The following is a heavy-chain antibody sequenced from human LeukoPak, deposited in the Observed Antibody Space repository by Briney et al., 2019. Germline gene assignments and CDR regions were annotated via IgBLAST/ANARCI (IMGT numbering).Heavy chain of an antibody. V-gene: IGHV3-48*03. Sequence: GGSLRLSCAASGFSFGRYEMNWVRQAPGKGLEWVSYISTTGSTVYYADSVEGRFTMSRDNAKNLLYLQMNSLRAEDAAIYYCAKDFPHYYESSHGMDAWGQGTTVPVSS. CDR3: AKDFPHYYESSHGMDA. CDR2: ISTTGSTV. D-gene: IGHD3-22*01. CDR1: GFSFGRYE. J-gene: IGHJ6*02.